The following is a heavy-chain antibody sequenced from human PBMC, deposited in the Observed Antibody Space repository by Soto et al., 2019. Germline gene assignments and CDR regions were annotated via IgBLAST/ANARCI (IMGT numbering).Heavy chain of an antibody. CDR1: GITFTNYE. D-gene: IGHD2-2*01. CDR2: ISTSGSTA. CDR3: ASLVVVPAPILVRDY. Sequence: QLVESGGGLVQPGGSLRLSCAASGITFTNYEMNWVRRAPGKGLEWVSYISTSGSTAYYADSVKGRFTISRDNAKNSLYLQMKSLRAEDTAVYYCASLVVVPAPILVRDYWGRGTLVTVSS. V-gene: IGHV3-48*03. J-gene: IGHJ4*02.